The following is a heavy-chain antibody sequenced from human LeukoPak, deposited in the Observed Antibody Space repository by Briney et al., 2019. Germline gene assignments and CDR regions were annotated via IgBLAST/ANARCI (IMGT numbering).Heavy chain of an antibody. CDR3: ARDPAPDYPTYYFDY. D-gene: IGHD5-12*01. CDR2: IWYDGSNK. CDR1: GFTFSSYG. V-gene: IGHV3-33*01. Sequence: GRSLRLSCAASGFTFSSYGMHWVRQAPGKGLEWVAVIWYDGSNKYYADSVKGRFTISRDNSKNTLYLQMNSLRAEDTAVYYCARDPAPDYPTYYFDYWGQGTLVTVSS. J-gene: IGHJ4*02.